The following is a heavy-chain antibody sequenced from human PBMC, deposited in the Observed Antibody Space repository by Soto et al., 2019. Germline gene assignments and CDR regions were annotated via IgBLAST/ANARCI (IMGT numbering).Heavy chain of an antibody. CDR3: ARGYCSGGSCYTGWFDP. CDR2: ISGYNGNT. D-gene: IGHD2-15*01. J-gene: IGHJ5*02. V-gene: IGHV1-18*01. CDR1: GYTFTSYG. Sequence: QVQLVQSGAEVKKPGASVRVSCKASGYTFTSYGISWVRQAPGQGLEWMGWISGYNGNTNYAQKLQGRVTMTKDTSTSTANMERRSLRSDATAVYYCARGYCSGGSCYTGWFDPWGQGTLVTVSS.